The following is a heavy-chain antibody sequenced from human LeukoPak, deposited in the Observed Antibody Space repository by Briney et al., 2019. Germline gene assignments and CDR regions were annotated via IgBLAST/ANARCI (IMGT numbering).Heavy chain of an antibody. CDR2: IYNSGST. CDR1: GGSVRSYY. J-gene: IGHJ4*02. Sequence: SETLSLTCSVSGGSVRSYYWSWIRQFAGKELQWIGYIYNSGSTDYNPSLKSRVTISVDKSRNLIFLNLRSVTAADTAVYYCAGGPAWAGTAFDFWGQGSRVTVSS. CDR3: AGGPAWAGTAFDF. D-gene: IGHD6-19*01. V-gene: IGHV4-4*09.